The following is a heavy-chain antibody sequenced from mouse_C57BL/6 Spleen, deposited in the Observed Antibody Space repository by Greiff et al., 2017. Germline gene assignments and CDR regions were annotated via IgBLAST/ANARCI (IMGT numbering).Heavy chain of an antibody. J-gene: IGHJ3*01. Sequence: VQLQQSGAELARPGASVKMSCKASGYTFTSYTMHWVKQRPGQGLEWIGYINPSSGYTKYNQKFKDKATLTADKSSITAYMQLSSLTSEDSAVYYCARGDDYSWFAYWGQGTLVTVSA. CDR1: GYTFTSYT. CDR2: INPSSGYT. D-gene: IGHD2-4*01. CDR3: ARGDDYSWFAY. V-gene: IGHV1-4*01.